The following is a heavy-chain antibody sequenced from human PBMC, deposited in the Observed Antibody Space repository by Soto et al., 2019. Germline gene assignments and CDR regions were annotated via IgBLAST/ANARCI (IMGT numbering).Heavy chain of an antibody. CDR2: ISGSGGST. Sequence: PGGSLRLSCAASGFTFSSYAMSWVRQAPGKGLEWVSAISGSGGSTYYADSVKGRFTISRDNSKNTLYLQMNGLRAEDTAVYYCAKAKGSSGSKYYFDYWGQGTLVTVSS. V-gene: IGHV3-23*01. D-gene: IGHD6-19*01. J-gene: IGHJ4*02. CDR1: GFTFSSYA. CDR3: AKAKGSSGSKYYFDY.